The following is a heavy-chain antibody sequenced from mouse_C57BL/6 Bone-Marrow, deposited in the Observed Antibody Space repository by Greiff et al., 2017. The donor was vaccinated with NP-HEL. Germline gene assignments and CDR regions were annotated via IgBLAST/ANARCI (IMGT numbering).Heavy chain of an antibody. CDR1: GYTFTDYY. CDR2: IYPGSGNT. D-gene: IGHD5-1*01. Sequence: QVQLQQSGAELVRPGASVKLSCKASGYTFTDYYINWVKQRPGQGLEWIARIYPGSGNTYYNEKFKGKATLTAEKSSSTAYMQLSSLTSEDSAVYFCARGVPYWYFDVWGTGTTVTVSS. J-gene: IGHJ1*03. CDR3: ARGVPYWYFDV. V-gene: IGHV1-76*01.